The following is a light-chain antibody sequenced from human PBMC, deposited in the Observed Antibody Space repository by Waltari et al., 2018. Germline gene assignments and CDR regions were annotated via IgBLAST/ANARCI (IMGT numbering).Light chain of an antibody. J-gene: IGLJ1*01. CDR3: SSYTSNGTLV. CDR2: GAN. CDR1: GTDVVGSNY. V-gene: IGLV2-14*01. Sequence: QSALTQPASVSGSPRQSIPISCLGPGTDVVGSNYVSWHQQLPGKAPKVMIYGANNRPAGLSNRFSGSKSGNTASLIISGLQADDEADYYCSSYTSNGTLVFGTGTKVTVV.